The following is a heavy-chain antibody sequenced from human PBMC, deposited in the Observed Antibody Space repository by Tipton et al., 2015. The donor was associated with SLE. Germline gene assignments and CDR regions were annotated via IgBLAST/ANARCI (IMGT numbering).Heavy chain of an antibody. Sequence: TLSLTCAVYGGSFSGYYWSWIRQPPGKGLEWIGEINHSGSTNYNPSLKSRVTISVDTSKNQFSLKLSSVTAADTAVYYCARELRAGYFDYWAQGTLVTVSS. CDR3: ARELRAGYFDY. V-gene: IGHV4-34*01. CDR2: INHSGST. CDR1: GGSFSGYY. D-gene: IGHD3-10*01. J-gene: IGHJ4*02.